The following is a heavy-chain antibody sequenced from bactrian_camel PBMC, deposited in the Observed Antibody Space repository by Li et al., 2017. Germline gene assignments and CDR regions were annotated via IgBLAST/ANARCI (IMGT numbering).Heavy chain of an antibody. D-gene: IGHD6*01. V-gene: IGHV3-2*01. CDR1: GFTFSLYY. Sequence: HVQLVESGGGLVQPRGSLRLSCGAFGFTFSLYYMSWVRQAPGKGLEWVSSIYSDGSKTLYADSVKGRFTIVTNDAKNILYLQMGSLKPEDTAVYYCAADASYGGSWSPTDWGQGTQVTV. CDR2: IYSDGSKT. J-gene: IGHJ4*01. CDR3: AADASYGGSWSPTD.